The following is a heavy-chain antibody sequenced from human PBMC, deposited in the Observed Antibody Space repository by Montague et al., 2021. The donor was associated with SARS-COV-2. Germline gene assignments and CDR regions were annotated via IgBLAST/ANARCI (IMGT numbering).Heavy chain of an antibody. CDR1: SGSLSGYY. D-gene: IGHD6-13*01. CDR3: ARHRGFGSSWFDS. V-gene: IGHV4-34*01. CDR2: INYSGDT. J-gene: IGHJ5*01. Sequence: SETLSLTCAVYSGSLSGYYWSWIRQAPGKGLEWIGEINYSGDTYYNPSLTSRVTISMDTSESQFSLKMTSVTAADTAVYYCARHRGFGSSWFDSWGQGALVTVSS.